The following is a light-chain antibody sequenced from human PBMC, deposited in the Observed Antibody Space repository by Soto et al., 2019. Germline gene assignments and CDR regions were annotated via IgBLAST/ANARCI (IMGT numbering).Light chain of an antibody. J-gene: IGKJ1*01. Sequence: DIQMTQFPSTLSASVGDRVTITCRASQSISKWLAWYQQKPGKAPKLLIYDSSTIQSGVPSRLSGSGSGTEFTLTITSLXXXXFETYFCHQYNSYSLTFGQGTKVDIK. CDR1: QSISKW. V-gene: IGKV1-5*01. CDR2: DSS. CDR3: HQYNSYSLT.